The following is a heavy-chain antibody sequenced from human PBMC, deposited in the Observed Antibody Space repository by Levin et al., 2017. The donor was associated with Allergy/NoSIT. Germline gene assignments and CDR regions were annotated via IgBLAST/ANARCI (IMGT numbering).Heavy chain of an antibody. Sequence: LSLTCAASGFTFRRYSMHWVRQGPGKGLVWVSRIYTDGSGTSYADSVKGRFTISRDNAKSTLFLQMNSLRAEDTAVYYCARGSNFAHDYWGQGTLVTVSS. V-gene: IGHV3-74*01. J-gene: IGHJ4*02. CDR3: ARGSNFAHDY. D-gene: IGHD1-7*01. CDR1: GFTFRRYS. CDR2: IYTDGSGT.